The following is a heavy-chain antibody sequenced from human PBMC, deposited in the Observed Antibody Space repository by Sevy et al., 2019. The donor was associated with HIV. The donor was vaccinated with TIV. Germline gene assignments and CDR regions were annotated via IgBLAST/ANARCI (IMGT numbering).Heavy chain of an antibody. J-gene: IGHJ4*02. V-gene: IGHV3-21*01. Sequence: GGSLRLSCAASGFTFSSYSMNWVRQAPGKGLEWVSSISSSSSYIYYADSVKGRFTISRDNAKNSLYLQMNSLRAEDTAVYYCAREFKERWLQLGNFDYWCQGTLVTVSS. CDR3: AREFKERWLQLGNFDY. D-gene: IGHD5-12*01. CDR1: GFTFSSYS. CDR2: ISSSSSYI.